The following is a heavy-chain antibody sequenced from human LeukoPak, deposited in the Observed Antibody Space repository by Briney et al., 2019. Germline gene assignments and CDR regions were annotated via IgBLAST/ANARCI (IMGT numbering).Heavy chain of an antibody. D-gene: IGHD5-12*01. V-gene: IGHV3-23*01. CDR2: ISGSGAGT. CDR1: GFTFRSYA. J-gene: IGHJ3*02. Sequence: PGGSLRLSCAASGFTFRSYAMSWVRQAPGKGLEWVSAISGSGAGTYYGDSVKGRFTISRDNPKNSLYLQMNSLRAEDTAVYYCAKVLKPKLYVDIVATIHDAFDIWGQGTMVTVSS. CDR3: AKVLKPKLYVDIVATIHDAFDI.